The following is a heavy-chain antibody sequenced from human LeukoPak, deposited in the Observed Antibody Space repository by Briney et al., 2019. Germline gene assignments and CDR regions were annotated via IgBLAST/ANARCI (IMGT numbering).Heavy chain of an antibody. Sequence: GGSLRLSCAASGISFSTYWMTWVRQAPGKGLEWVANIKQDGSEKLYVDSVKGRFTVSRDNAKNSPYLEMNSLRAEDTAVYYCVRVNGMDVWGQGTTVTVSS. CDR3: VRVNGMDV. CDR2: IKQDGSEK. CDR1: GISFSTYW. J-gene: IGHJ6*02. V-gene: IGHV3-7*01.